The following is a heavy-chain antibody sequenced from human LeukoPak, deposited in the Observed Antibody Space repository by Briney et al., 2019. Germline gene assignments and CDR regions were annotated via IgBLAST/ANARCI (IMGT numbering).Heavy chain of an antibody. V-gene: IGHV3-21*01. CDR1: GFTFSSYS. Sequence: PGGSLRLSCAASGFTFSSYSMNWVRQAPGEGLEWVSSISSSSSYTYYADSVKGRFTISRDNAKNSLYLQMNSLRAKDTAAYYCARDRPRWGMATTPIGEKYWGQGTLVTVSS. D-gene: IGHD5-24*01. J-gene: IGHJ4*02. CDR2: ISSSSSYT. CDR3: ARDRPRWGMATTPIGEKY.